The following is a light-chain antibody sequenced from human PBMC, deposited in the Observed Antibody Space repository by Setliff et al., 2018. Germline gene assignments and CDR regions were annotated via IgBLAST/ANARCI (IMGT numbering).Light chain of an antibody. Sequence: QSALTQPASVSGSPGQSITISCSGTSSDVGSYDLVSWYQQHPGKAPQLIIYDVTKRPSGVPDRFSGSKSGNTASLTVSGLQAEDEADYYCSSYADSNIFLFETGTKVTVL. CDR2: DVT. J-gene: IGLJ1*01. CDR3: SSYADSNIFL. V-gene: IGLV2-8*01. CDR1: SSDVGSYDL.